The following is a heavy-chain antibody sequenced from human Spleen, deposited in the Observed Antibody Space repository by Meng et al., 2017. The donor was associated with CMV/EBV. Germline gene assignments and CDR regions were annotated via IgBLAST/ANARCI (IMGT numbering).Heavy chain of an antibody. CDR3: ARGHYYDSSSHNPFDY. Sequence: GGSLRLSCVASGFTFSTYGMSWVRQAPGKGLEWVSGVSGGGSDTHYADSVKGRFTVSRDNSKNVLYLLMNGLRAEDTAIYYCARGHYYDSSSHNPFDYWGQGTLVTVSS. V-gene: IGHV3-23*01. J-gene: IGHJ4*02. CDR2: VSGGGSDT. CDR1: GFTFSTYG. D-gene: IGHD3-22*01.